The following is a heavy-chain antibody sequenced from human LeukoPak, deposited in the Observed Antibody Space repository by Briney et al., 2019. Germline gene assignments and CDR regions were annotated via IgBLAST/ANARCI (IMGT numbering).Heavy chain of an antibody. V-gene: IGHV5-51*01. Sequence: GESLKISCKGSGYSFSAYWIAWVRQMPGKGLEWLGFIYPGDSETRYSPSFQGQVTISADKSISTAYLQWRSLKASDTAIYYCARRPDYGDVYIDYWGQGTLVTVSS. CDR3: ARRPDYGDVYIDY. J-gene: IGHJ4*02. D-gene: IGHD4-17*01. CDR2: IYPGDSET. CDR1: GYSFSAYW.